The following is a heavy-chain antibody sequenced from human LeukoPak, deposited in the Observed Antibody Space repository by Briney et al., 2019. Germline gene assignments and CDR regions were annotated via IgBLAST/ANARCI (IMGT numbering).Heavy chain of an antibody. CDR1: GGSISSSNW. J-gene: IGHJ4*02. Sequence: PSETLSLTCAVSGGSISSSNWWSWVRQPPGKGREWIGEIYHSGSTNYNPSLKSRVTISVDKSKNQFSLKMSSVTAADTAVYYCARDGRSGSSYYFDYWGQGTLVTVSS. V-gene: IGHV4-4*02. CDR3: ARDGRSGSSYYFDY. CDR2: IYHSGST. D-gene: IGHD3-10*01.